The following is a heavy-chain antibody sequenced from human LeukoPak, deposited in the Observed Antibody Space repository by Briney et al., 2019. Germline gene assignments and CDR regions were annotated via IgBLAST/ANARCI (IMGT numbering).Heavy chain of an antibody. J-gene: IGHJ4*02. CDR2: FDPEDGET. CDR1: EYALTELS. CDR3: ATRGITASSLNDY. D-gene: IGHD1-20*01. V-gene: IGHV1-24*01. Sequence: ASVKVSCKVSEYALTELSIHWVRQTPGKGLEWMGGFDPEDGETIYAQKFQGRVTMTEDTSTDTAYMELSSLRSEDTAVYYCATRGITASSLNDYWGQGTLVTVSS.